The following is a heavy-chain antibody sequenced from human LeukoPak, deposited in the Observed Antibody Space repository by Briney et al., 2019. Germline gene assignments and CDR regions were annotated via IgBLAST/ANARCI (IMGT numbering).Heavy chain of an antibody. D-gene: IGHD3-16*01. CDR3: ARDHGGATGYYYMDV. V-gene: IGHV1-46*01. CDR2: INPSGGST. CDR1: GYTFTSYY. J-gene: IGHJ6*03. Sequence: GASVKVSCKASGYTFTSYYMHWVRQAPEQGLEWMGIINPSGGSTSYAQKFQGRVTMTRDMSTRTVYMELSSLRSEDTAVYYCARDHGGATGYYYMDVWGKGTTVTVSS.